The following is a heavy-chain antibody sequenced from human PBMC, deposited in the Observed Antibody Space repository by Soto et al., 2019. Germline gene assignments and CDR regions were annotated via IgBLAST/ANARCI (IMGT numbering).Heavy chain of an antibody. D-gene: IGHD2-21*02. CDR3: ARYCGGDCPFDY. V-gene: IGHV1-46*01. CDR2: INPSCGST. Sequence: ASVKVSCKASGYTFTSYYMHWVRQAPGQGLECMGIINPSCGSTSYAQKFQGRVTMTRXTXXSXXXMXLXXLRXEXTAVYYCARYCGGDCPFDYWGQGTLVTVSS. CDR1: GYTFTSYY. J-gene: IGHJ4*02.